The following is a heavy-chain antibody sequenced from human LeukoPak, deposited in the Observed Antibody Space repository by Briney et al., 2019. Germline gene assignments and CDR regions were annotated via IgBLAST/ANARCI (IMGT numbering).Heavy chain of an antibody. CDR1: GFTFSSYA. V-gene: IGHV3-30-3*01. CDR2: ISYDGSNK. D-gene: IGHD6-19*01. CDR3: ARHRTSGWGLDY. J-gene: IGHJ4*02. Sequence: PGRSLRLSCAASGFTFSSYAMHWVRQAPGKGLEWVAVISYDGSNKYYADSVKGRFTISRDNSKNTLYLQMNSLRAEDTAVYYCARHRTSGWGLDYWGQGTLVTVSS.